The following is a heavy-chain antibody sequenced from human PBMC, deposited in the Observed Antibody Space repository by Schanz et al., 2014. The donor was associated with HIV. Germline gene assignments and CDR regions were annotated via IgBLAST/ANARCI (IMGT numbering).Heavy chain of an antibody. CDR1: GFTFSAYS. J-gene: IGHJ6*02. D-gene: IGHD3-3*01. CDR2: ISSSSTYI. Sequence: VQLVESGGGLVKPGGSLRLSCAASGFTFSAYSMNWVRQAPGKGLEWVSSISSSSTYIYYADSVKGRFTISRDNAKNSLSLQMNSLRAEDTAVYYCARPDYDFWVDVWGQGTTVTVSS. V-gene: IGHV3-21*04. CDR3: ARPDYDFWVDV.